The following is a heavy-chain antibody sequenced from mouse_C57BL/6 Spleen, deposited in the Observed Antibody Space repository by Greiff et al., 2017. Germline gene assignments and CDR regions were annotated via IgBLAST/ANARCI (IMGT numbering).Heavy chain of an antibody. J-gene: IGHJ4*01. CDR3: ARGLDSSGAMDY. V-gene: IGHV1-55*01. CDR2: IYPGSGST. D-gene: IGHD3-2*02. Sequence: VKLQQPGAELVKPGASVKMSCKASGYTFTSYWITWVKQRPGQGLEWIGDIYPGSGSTNYNEKFKSKATLTVDTSSSTAYLQLSSLTSEDSAVYFCARGLDSSGAMDYWGQGTSVTVSS. CDR1: GYTFTSYW.